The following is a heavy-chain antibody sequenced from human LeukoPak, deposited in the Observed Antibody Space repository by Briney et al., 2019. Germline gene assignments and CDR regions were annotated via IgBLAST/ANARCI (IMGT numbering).Heavy chain of an antibody. J-gene: IGHJ4*02. V-gene: IGHV4-30-4*01. D-gene: IGHD6-13*01. CDR3: ARGDSSSWSFKI. CDR2: IYYSGTA. CDR1: GGSLSSSDHY. Sequence: PSETLSLTCTVSGGSLSSSDHYWSWIRQPPGKGLEWIAYIYYSGTAYYNPSLKSRVSISVDTSKNQFSLKLSSVTAADTAVYYSARGDSSSWSFKIWGQGTLVTVSS.